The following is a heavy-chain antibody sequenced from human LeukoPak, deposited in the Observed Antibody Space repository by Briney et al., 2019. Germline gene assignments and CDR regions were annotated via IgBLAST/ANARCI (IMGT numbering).Heavy chain of an antibody. CDR3: AREGETPLDY. D-gene: IGHD1-26*01. J-gene: IGHJ4*02. CDR2: IHDSGST. CDR1: GGSIRSSHYY. V-gene: IGHV4-39*07. Sequence: SETLSLTCTVSGGSIRSSHYYWSWVRQSPGKGLEWIGSIHDSGSTSLNPSLERRASGSVDTSKNQFSLTLTSVTAADTAIYYCAREGETPLDYWGPGTLVTVSS.